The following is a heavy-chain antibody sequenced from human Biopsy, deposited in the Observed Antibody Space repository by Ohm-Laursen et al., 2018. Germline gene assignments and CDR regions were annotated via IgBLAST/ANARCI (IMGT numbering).Heavy chain of an antibody. D-gene: IGHD5-18*01. Sequence: SLRLSCAASVFTFNNYGMQWVRQAPGKGLEWVVFIFYDGSNTYYADSVKGRFTISRDNSRDTLYLQMSSLRAEDTAVYYCAKDRYNYTPIGGFSMDVWGQGTTVTVSS. CDR2: IFYDGSNT. V-gene: IGHV3-30*18. J-gene: IGHJ6*02. CDR1: VFTFNNYG. CDR3: AKDRYNYTPIGGFSMDV.